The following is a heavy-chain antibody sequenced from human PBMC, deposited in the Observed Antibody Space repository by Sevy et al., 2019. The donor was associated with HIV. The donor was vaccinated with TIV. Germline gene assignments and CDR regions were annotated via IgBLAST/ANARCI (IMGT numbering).Heavy chain of an antibody. CDR1: GFTFSDYY. D-gene: IGHD6-13*01. Sequence: GGSLRLSCAASGFTFSDYYMNWIRQAPGKGLEWVSYISGSGTSRQYANFVKGRFTISRDNAKNSLYLEMTSLRVEDTAVYYCARDAPGIYSSSWYLDYWGQGILVTVSS. CDR2: ISGSGTSR. J-gene: IGHJ4*02. V-gene: IGHV3-11*01. CDR3: ARDAPGIYSSSWYLDY.